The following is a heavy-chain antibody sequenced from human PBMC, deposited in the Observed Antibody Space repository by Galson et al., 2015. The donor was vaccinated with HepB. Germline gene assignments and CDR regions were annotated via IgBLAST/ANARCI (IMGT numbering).Heavy chain of an antibody. V-gene: IGHV3-21*01. CDR2: ISSSSSYI. CDR1: GFTFSSYS. Sequence: SLRLSCAASGFTFSSYSMNWVRQAPGKGLEWVSSISSSSSYIYYADSVKGRFTISRDNAKNSLYLQMNSLRAEDTAVYYCARSEWEHSADAFDIWGQGTMVTVSS. J-gene: IGHJ3*02. CDR3: ARSEWEHSADAFDI. D-gene: IGHD1-26*01.